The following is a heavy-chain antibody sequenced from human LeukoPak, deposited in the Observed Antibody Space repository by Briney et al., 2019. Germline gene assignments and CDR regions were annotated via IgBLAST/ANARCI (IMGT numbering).Heavy chain of an antibody. V-gene: IGHV4-4*07. CDR3: ARSRYSSSSGLDFDY. CDR2: IYTSGST. J-gene: IGHJ4*02. D-gene: IGHD6-6*01. Sequence: SETLSLTCTVSGGPISSDYWSWIRQPAGKGLEWIGHIYTSGSTNYNPSLKSRVTISVDKSKNQFSLKLSFVTAADTAVYYCARSRYSSSSGLDFDYWGQGTLVTVSS. CDR1: GGPISSDY.